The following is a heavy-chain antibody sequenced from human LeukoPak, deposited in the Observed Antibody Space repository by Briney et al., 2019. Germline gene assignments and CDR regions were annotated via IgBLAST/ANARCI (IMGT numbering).Heavy chain of an antibody. CDR2: ISSSGSTI. V-gene: IGHV3-11*01. Sequence: GGSLRLSCAASGFTFSDYYMSWIRQAPGKGLEWVSYISSSGSTIYYADSVKGRFTISRDNAKNSLYLQMNSLRAEDTAVYYCARVKDVLLWFEEFTYFDYWGQGTLVTVSS. CDR3: ARVKDVLLWFEEFTYFDY. J-gene: IGHJ4*02. D-gene: IGHD3-10*01. CDR1: GFTFSDYY.